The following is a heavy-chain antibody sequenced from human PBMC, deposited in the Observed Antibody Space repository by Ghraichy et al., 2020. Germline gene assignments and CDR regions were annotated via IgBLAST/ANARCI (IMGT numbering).Heavy chain of an antibody. D-gene: IGHD3-22*01. Sequence: GGSLRLSCAASGFTFSSYAMSWVRQAPGKGLEWVSAISGSGGSTYYADSVKGRFTISRDNSKNTLYLQMNSLRAEDTAVYYCANPGDYYDSSGPYGHRAFDIWGQGTMVTVSS. CDR1: GFTFSSYA. CDR2: ISGSGGST. J-gene: IGHJ3*02. CDR3: ANPGDYYDSSGPYGHRAFDI. V-gene: IGHV3-23*01.